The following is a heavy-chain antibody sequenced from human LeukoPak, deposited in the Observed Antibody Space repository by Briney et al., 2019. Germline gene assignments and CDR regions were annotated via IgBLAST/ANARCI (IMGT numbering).Heavy chain of an antibody. Sequence: SETLSLTCTVSGGSISSGSYYWTWIRQPAGKGLEWIGRIYTSGSTNYNPSLKSRVTISVDTSKNQFSLKLSSVTAADTAVYYCAREMMYGGVFDYWGQGTLVTVSS. CDR1: GGSISSGSYY. D-gene: IGHD2-8*01. V-gene: IGHV4-61*02. J-gene: IGHJ4*02. CDR2: IYTSGST. CDR3: AREMMYGGVFDY.